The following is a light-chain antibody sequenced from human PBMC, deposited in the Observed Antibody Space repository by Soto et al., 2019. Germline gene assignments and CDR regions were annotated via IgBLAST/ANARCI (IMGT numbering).Light chain of an antibody. CDR2: EVS. CDR1: SSDVGGYKY. J-gene: IGLJ1*01. CDR3: SSYAGSNTDYV. V-gene: IGLV2-8*01. Sequence: QSVLTQPPSASGSPGQSVTISCTGTSSDVGGYKYVSWYQQHPGKVPKLMIYEVSKRPSGVPDRFSGSKSGNTASLTVSGLQAEDEAVYYCSSYAGSNTDYVFGTGTKLTVL.